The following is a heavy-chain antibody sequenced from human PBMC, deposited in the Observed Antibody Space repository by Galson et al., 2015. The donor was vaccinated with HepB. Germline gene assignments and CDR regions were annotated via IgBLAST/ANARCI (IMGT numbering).Heavy chain of an antibody. D-gene: IGHD3-10*01. V-gene: IGHV6-1*01. CDR3: AREPYGSGSADHWFDP. CDR1: GDSVSSNTAA. Sequence: CAISGDSVSSNTAAWSWVRQSPSRGLEWLGRTYYKSKRNNDYAVSVKSRIAINPDTSKNQFSLQLNSVTPEDTAVYYCAREPYGSGSADHWFDPWGQGILVTVSS. CDR2: TYYKSKRNN. J-gene: IGHJ5*02.